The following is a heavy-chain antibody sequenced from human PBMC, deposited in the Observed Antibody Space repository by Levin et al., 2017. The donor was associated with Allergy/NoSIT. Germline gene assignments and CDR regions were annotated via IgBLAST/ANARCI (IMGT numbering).Heavy chain of an antibody. CDR3: ARDRSIAVADVRGLPSGMDV. CDR1: GFTFSDYY. CDR2: ISSSGSTK. D-gene: IGHD6-19*01. Sequence: AGGSLRLSCAASGFTFSDYYMSWIRQAPGKGLEWVSYISSSGSTKSYADSVKGRFTISRDNAKNSLYLQMNSLRAEDTAVYYCARDRSIAVADVRGLPSGMDVWGQGTTVTVSS. J-gene: IGHJ6*02. V-gene: IGHV3-11*01.